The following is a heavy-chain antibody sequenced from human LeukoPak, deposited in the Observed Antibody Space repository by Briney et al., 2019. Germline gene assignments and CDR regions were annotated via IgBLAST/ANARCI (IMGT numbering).Heavy chain of an antibody. J-gene: IGHJ4*02. CDR3: ARDLGITMIVLGY. CDR1: GFTFTDFY. D-gene: IGHD3-22*01. V-gene: IGHV1-69*13. CDR2: IIPIFGTA. Sequence: SVKVSCKATGFTFTDFYMHWIRQAPGQGLEWMGGIIPIFGTANYAQKFQGRVTITADESTSTAYMELSSLRSEDTAVYYCARDLGITMIVLGYWGQGTLVTVSS.